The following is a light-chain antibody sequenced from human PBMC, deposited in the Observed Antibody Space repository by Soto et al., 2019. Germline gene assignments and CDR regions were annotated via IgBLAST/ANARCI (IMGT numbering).Light chain of an antibody. J-gene: IGKJ1*01. CDR2: ATS. CDR1: RSVDTD. CDR3: HQYYNRPPWT. Sequence: EILMTQSPATLSVSPGDSATLSCRASRSVDTDLAWYQQKPGQAPRLLVFATSARATGVPDRFRGSRSGTDFTLTISSLQPEDSATYYCHQYYNRPPWTFGQETKVDIK. V-gene: IGKV3-15*01.